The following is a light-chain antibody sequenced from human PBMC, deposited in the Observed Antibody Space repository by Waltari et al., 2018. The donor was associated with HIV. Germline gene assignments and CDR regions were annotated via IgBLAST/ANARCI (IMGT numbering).Light chain of an antibody. CDR2: EVS. V-gene: IGLV2-23*02. CDR1: RSDVGSYNL. CDR3: CSYAGSSTLV. J-gene: IGLJ2*01. Sequence: QSALTQPASVSGSPGQSITISCTGTRSDVGSYNLVSWYQQHPGKAPNLMIYEVSKRPSGFSNCCSGSKAGNTSSLTISGLQAEDEADYYCCSYAGSSTLVFGGGTKLTVL.